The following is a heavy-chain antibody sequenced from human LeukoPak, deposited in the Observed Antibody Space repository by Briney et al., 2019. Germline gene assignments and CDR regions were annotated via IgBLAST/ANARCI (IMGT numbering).Heavy chain of an antibody. V-gene: IGHV4-4*09. Sequence: PSETLSLTCTVSGGSISSYYWSWIRQPPGKGLEWIGYIYTSGSTNYNPSLKSRVTISVDTSKNQFSLKLSSVTAADTAVYYCARQGGAARAPYYYYMDVWGKGTTVTVSS. J-gene: IGHJ6*03. CDR3: ARQGGAARAPYYYYMDV. CDR1: GGSISSYY. D-gene: IGHD6-6*01. CDR2: IYTSGST.